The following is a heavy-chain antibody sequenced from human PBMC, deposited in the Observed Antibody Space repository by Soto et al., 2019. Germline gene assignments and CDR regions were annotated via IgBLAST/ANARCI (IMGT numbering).Heavy chain of an antibody. V-gene: IGHV3-23*01. CDR3: AKKVNSGPGSQYFDY. Sequence: GGSLRLSCAASGFTFSSYSMSWVRQAPGKGLEWVSGFRTSGDGGTTYYADSVKGRFTISRDNSKNMLFLQMNSLRAEDTAIYSCAKKVNSGPGSQYFDYWGQGTLVTVPS. D-gene: IGHD3-10*01. CDR1: GFTFSSYS. J-gene: IGHJ4*02. CDR2: FRTSGDGGTT.